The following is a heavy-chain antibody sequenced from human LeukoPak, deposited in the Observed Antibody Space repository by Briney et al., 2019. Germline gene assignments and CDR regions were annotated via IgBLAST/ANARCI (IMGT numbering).Heavy chain of an antibody. D-gene: IGHD1-26*01. V-gene: IGHV3-9*01. J-gene: IGHJ3*01. CDR3: IKDMGFDLLKDAFDL. CDR2: ISWDGRNM. CDR1: GFSLDDYA. Sequence: GGSLRLSCAASGFSLDDYAMHWVRQAPGQGLEWVSSISWDGRNMAYAASVKGRFTISRDNAQNSLYLQMYSLKIDDTAFYYCIKDMGFDLLKDAFDLWGHGMLVTVSS.